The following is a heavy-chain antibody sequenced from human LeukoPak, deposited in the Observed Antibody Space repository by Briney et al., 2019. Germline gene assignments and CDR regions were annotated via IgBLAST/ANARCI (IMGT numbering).Heavy chain of an antibody. Sequence: ASVKVSCKASGYTFTGYYMHWVRQAPGQGLEWMGWINPNSGGTNYAQKFQGRVTMTRDTSISTAYMELSRLRSDDTAVYYCARGAYSSSWGLFDYWGQGTLVTVPS. V-gene: IGHV1-2*02. J-gene: IGHJ4*02. CDR1: GYTFTGYY. CDR2: INPNSGGT. CDR3: ARGAYSSSWGLFDY. D-gene: IGHD6-13*01.